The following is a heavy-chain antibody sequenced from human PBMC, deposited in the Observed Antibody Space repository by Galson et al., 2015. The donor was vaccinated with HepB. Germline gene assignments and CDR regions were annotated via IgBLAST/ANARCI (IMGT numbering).Heavy chain of an antibody. J-gene: IGHJ6*02. CDR3: AREPYDFWSGYPAYYYYYGMDV. D-gene: IGHD3-3*01. CDR1: GFTFSSYS. CDR2: ISSSSSYI. Sequence: SLRLSCAASGFTFSSYSMNWVRQAPGKGLEWVSSISSSSSYIYYADSVKGRFTISRDNAKNSLYLQMNSLRAEDTAVYYCAREPYDFWSGYPAYYYYYGMDVWGQGTTVTVSS. V-gene: IGHV3-21*01.